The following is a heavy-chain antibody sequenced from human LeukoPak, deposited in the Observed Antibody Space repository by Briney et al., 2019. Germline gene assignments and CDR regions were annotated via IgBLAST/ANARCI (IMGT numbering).Heavy chain of an antibody. CDR1: GFTFSRYS. V-gene: IGHV3-21*01. CDR2: ISDGSSYI. Sequence: GSLRLSCAASGFTFSRYSMNWVRQAPGKGLEWVSSISDGSSYIYYADSVKGRFTISRDNAKNSLYLHMDSLRADDTAVYYCARDHYGSGRYGMDVWGQGTTVTVSS. CDR3: ARDHYGSGRYGMDV. J-gene: IGHJ6*02. D-gene: IGHD3-10*01.